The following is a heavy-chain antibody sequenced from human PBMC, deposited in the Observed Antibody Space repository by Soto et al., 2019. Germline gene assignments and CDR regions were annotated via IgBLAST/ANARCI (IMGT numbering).Heavy chain of an antibody. CDR1: GYNFSDYY. CDR3: AREISGGGTLNWFDP. V-gene: IGHV1-2*02. D-gene: IGHD2-8*02. J-gene: IGHJ5*02. Sequence: ASVKVSCKASGYNFSDYYIHWVRQAPGQGLEWLGWVSPKSGGTNYAQKFKGRVTMTRDTSSNAVYMDLSGLKSDDTAVFYCAREISGGGTLNWFDPWGQGTLVTVSS. CDR2: VSPKSGGT.